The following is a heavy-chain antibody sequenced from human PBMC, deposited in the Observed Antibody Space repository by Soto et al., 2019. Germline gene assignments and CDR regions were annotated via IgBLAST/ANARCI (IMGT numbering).Heavy chain of an antibody. CDR1: GFTFSSYE. CDR3: ARDRVAAAGTGYFDY. CDR2: ISSSSSYI. V-gene: IGHV3-48*03. J-gene: IGHJ4*02. D-gene: IGHD6-13*01. Sequence: EVQLVESGGGLVQPGGSLRLSCAASGFTFSSYEMNWVRQAPGKGLEWVSYISSSSSYIYYADSVKGRFTISRDNAKNSLYLQMNSLRAEDTAVYYCARDRVAAAGTGYFDYWGQGTLVTVSS.